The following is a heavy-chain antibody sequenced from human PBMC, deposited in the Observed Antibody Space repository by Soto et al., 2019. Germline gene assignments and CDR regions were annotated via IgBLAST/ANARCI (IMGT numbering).Heavy chain of an antibody. CDR1: GFSFRSYA. D-gene: IGHD3-10*01. CDR3: ARITSSGAFDF. CDR2: ISYNGGVK. Sequence: QVRLVESGGGVVQPGTSLKVSCEASGFSFRSYAIHWVRQAPGKGLEWVTLISYNGGVKSYADSVKGRFTISRDNAKNTVDLQMYSLSADDTAVYYCARITSSGAFDFWGQGTLVTVSS. V-gene: IGHV3-30-3*01. J-gene: IGHJ4*03.